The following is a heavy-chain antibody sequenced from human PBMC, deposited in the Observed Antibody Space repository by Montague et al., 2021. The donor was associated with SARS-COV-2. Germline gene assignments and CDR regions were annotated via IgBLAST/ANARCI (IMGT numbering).Heavy chain of an antibody. CDR2: IKTDGSIA. Sequence: SLRLSCAASGFTFSGYWMHWVRQAPGKELVWVSRIKTDGSIATYXDSVRGRFTISRDNSKNTLYLQMNNLRAEDTAVHYCAKVDQWEVFLDYWGRGTLVIVSS. CDR3: AKVDQWEVFLDY. D-gene: IGHD1-26*01. CDR1: GFTFSGYW. V-gene: IGHV3-74*03. J-gene: IGHJ4*02.